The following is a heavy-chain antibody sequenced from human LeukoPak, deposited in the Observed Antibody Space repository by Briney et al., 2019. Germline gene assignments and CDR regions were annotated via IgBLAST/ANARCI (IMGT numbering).Heavy chain of an antibody. CDR2: IRYDGSNK. CDR3: ARGGIAARPALDY. CDR1: GFTFSSYG. J-gene: IGHJ4*02. Sequence: PGGSLRLSCAASGFTFSSYGMHWVRQAPGKGLEWVAFIRYDGSNKYYADSVKGRFTISRDNAKNSLYLQMNSLRAEDTAVYYCARGGIAARPALDYWGQGTLVTVS. D-gene: IGHD6-6*01. V-gene: IGHV3-30*02.